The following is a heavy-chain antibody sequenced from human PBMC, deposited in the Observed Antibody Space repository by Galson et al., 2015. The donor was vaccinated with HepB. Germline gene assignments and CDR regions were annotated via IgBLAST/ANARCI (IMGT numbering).Heavy chain of an antibody. V-gene: IGHV3-21*01. J-gene: IGHJ6*02. CDR1: GFTFSGYS. CDR3: ARGYYDSGGPLGQYQYGMDV. CDR2: ISHSGSYI. D-gene: IGHD3-22*01. Sequence: SLRLSCAASGFTFSGYSMNWVRQAPGKGLEWVSSISHSGSYINYADSVKGRFTISRDNAKKSVYLQMNSLRAEDTAVYYCARGYYDSGGPLGQYQYGMDVWGQGTTVTVSS.